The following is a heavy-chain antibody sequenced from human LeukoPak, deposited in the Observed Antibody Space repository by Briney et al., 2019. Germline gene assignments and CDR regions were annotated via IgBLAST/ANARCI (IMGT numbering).Heavy chain of an antibody. V-gene: IGHV3-11*04. J-gene: IGHJ4*02. CDR2: ISSSGSTI. Sequence: GGSLRLSCAASGFTFSDYYMSWIRQAPGKGLEWVSYISSSGSTIYYADSVKGRFTISRDNAKNSLYLQMNSLRAEDTAVYYCAREDGSGSYYNNAGVDYWGQGTLVTVSS. D-gene: IGHD3-10*01. CDR3: AREDGSGSYYNNAGVDY. CDR1: GFTFSDYY.